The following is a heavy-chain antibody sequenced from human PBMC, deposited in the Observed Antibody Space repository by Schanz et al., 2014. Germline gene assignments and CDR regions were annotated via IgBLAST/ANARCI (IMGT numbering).Heavy chain of an antibody. J-gene: IGHJ4*02. V-gene: IGHV1-18*01. CDR1: GYTFTSYG. Sequence: QVQLVQSGAEVKKPGASVKVSCKASGYTFTSYGISWVRQAPGQGLEWMGWISPYNGNTNYAQKLQGRVTMTTDTSTSTAYRELRSLRSDDTAVYYCARGGYSSGWYDRDIAHFDYWGQGILVPVSS. D-gene: IGHD6-19*01. CDR3: ARGGYSSGWYDRDIAHFDY. CDR2: ISPYNGNT.